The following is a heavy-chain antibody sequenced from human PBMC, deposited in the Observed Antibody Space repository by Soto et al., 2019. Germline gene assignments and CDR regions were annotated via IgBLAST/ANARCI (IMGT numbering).Heavy chain of an antibody. J-gene: IGHJ6*03. V-gene: IGHV1-18*01. Sequence: QVQLVQSGPEVKKPGASVKVSCKASGYTFTSYGISWVRQAPGQGLEWMGWISAYNGNTNYAQKLQGRVTMTTDTSTSTAYMELRSLRSDDTAVYYCARDPTTVTKSYYYYYMDVWGKGTTVTVSS. CDR1: GYTFTSYG. D-gene: IGHD4-17*01. CDR3: ARDPTTVTKSYYYYYMDV. CDR2: ISAYNGNT.